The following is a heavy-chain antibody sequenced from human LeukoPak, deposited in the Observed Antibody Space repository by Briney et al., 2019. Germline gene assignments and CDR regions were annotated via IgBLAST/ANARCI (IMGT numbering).Heavy chain of an antibody. J-gene: IGHJ4*02. CDR3: ARAVYSGSYFFDY. V-gene: IGHV4-59*01. D-gene: IGHD1-26*01. Sequence: SETLSLTCTASGGSISSYYWSWIRQPPGKGLEWIGYIYYSGSTNYNPSLKSRVTISVDTSKNQFSLKLSSVTAADTAVYYCARAVYSGSYFFDYWGQGTLVTVSS. CDR2: IYYSGST. CDR1: GGSISSYY.